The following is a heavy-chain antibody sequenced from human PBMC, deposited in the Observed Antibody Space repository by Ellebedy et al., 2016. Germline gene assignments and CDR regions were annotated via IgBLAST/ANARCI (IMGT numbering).Heavy chain of an antibody. Sequence: ASVKVSXXASGYTFTTYGISWVRQAPGQGLEWMGWINAYSGNTNSAQKLQGRVTMTTDTSTSTAYMELRSLRSDDTAVYYCARASTVTTGDYWGQGSLVTVSS. CDR2: INAYSGNT. CDR1: GYTFTTYG. CDR3: ARASTVTTGDY. J-gene: IGHJ4*02. V-gene: IGHV1-18*04. D-gene: IGHD4-11*01.